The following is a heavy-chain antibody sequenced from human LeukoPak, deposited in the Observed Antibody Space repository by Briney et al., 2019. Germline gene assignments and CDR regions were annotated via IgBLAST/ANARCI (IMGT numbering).Heavy chain of an antibody. CDR3: ARTYYYYGMDV. V-gene: IGHV4-34*01. CDR2: INHSGST. J-gene: IGHJ6*02. CDR1: GGSFSGYY. Sequence: SETLSLTCAVYGGSFSGYYWSWIRQPPGKGLEWIGEINHSGSTNHNPSLKSRVTISVDTSKNQFSLELSSVTAADTAVYYCARTYYYYGMDVWGQGTTVTVSS.